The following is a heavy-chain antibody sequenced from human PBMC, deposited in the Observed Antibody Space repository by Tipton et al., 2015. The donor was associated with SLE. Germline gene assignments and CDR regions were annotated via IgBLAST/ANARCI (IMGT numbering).Heavy chain of an antibody. CDR1: GGSIRSYY. D-gene: IGHD5-18*01. CDR3: AAGRYSLHP. CDR2: MYYSGSP. J-gene: IGHJ5*02. Sequence: TLSLTCSVSGGSIRSYYWSWIRQTPGKGLEWIGYMYYSGSPTYNPSLASRITISVDTSKNQFSLRMTSVTTADTAVYFCAAGRYSLHPWGLGTLVTVSS. V-gene: IGHV4-59*01.